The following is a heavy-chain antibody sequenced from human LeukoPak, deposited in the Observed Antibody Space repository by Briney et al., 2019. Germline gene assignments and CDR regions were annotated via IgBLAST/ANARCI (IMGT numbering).Heavy chain of an antibody. D-gene: IGHD2-21*01. J-gene: IGHJ6*02. CDR2: SRGSGGST. CDR1: GLPFISYA. CDR3: AKSLLASDYYFYAMDV. Sequence: PGGSLRLSCAASGLPFISYAMSWVRQAPGKGLEWVSVSRGSGGSTHYADSVKGRFTISRDKSKSTLYLKMNSLGAEAADVYYCAKSLLASDYYFYAMDVWGQGTTVTVSS. V-gene: IGHV3-23*01.